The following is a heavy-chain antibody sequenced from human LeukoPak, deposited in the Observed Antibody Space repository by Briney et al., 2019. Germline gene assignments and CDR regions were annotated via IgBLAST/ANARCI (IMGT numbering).Heavy chain of an antibody. CDR1: GYSSTNYW. V-gene: IGHV5-10-1*01. CDR3: ATGASKVTTDFANY. Sequence: GESLKISCKGSGYSSTNYWISWVRQMPGKGLEWMGRIDPSDSYTKYSPSFEGHVTISVDKSISTAFLQWNSLKASDSAMYYCATGASKVTTDFANYWGQGIQVAVSS. CDR2: IDPSDSYT. J-gene: IGHJ4*02. D-gene: IGHD4-17*01.